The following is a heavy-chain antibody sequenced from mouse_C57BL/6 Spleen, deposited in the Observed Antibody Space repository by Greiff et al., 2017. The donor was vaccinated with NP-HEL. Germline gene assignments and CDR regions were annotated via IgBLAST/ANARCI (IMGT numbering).Heavy chain of an antibody. D-gene: IGHD1-1*01. Sequence: EVQLVESGGGLVKPGGSLKLSCAASGFTFSSYAMSWVRQTPEKRLEWVATISDGGSYTYYPDNVKGRFTISRDNAKNNLYLQMSHLKSEDTAMYYCARGRYYGSSYYFDYWGQGTTLTVSS. V-gene: IGHV5-4*01. CDR3: ARGRYYGSSYYFDY. J-gene: IGHJ2*01. CDR2: ISDGGSYT. CDR1: GFTFSSYA.